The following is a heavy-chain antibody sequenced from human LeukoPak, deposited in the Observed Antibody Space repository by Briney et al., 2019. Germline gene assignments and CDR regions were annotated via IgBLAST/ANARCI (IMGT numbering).Heavy chain of an antibody. CDR3: ARLSYFGSTVYGMDA. CDR1: GFTFRSYE. Sequence: GGSLRLSCAASGFTFRSYEMTWVRQAPGRGLEWLSYISPSGSTMSYADSVKGRFTISRDSAKNSLYLQMDSLRAEDTAVYYCARLSYFGSTVYGMDAWGQGTTVTVSS. J-gene: IGHJ6*02. D-gene: IGHD3-10*01. V-gene: IGHV3-48*03. CDR2: ISPSGSTM.